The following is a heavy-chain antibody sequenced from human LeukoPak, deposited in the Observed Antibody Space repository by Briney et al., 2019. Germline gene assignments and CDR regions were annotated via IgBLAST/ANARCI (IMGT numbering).Heavy chain of an antibody. D-gene: IGHD2-8*01. CDR3: ATEGYCTNGVCYTFGY. Sequence: ASVKVSCKVSGYTLTELSMHWVRQAPGKGLEWMGGFDPEDGETIYAQKFQGRVTMTEDTSTDTAYMGLSSLRSEDTAVYYCATEGYCTNGVCYTFGYWGQGTLVTVSS. CDR1: GYTLTELS. V-gene: IGHV1-24*01. CDR2: FDPEDGET. J-gene: IGHJ4*02.